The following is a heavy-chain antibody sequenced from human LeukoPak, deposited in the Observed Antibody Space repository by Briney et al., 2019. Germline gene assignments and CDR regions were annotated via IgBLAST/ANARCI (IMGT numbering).Heavy chain of an antibody. V-gene: IGHV3-21*01. CDR2: ISSSSSYI. Sequence: GGSLRLSCAASGFTFSSYSMNWVRQAPGKGLEWVSSISSSSSYIYYADSVKGRFTISRDNAKNSLYLQMNSLRAEDTAVYYCARETVVAAKQKNLTYYYYYYMDVWGKGTTVTVSS. CDR3: ARETVVAAKQKNLTYYYYYYMDV. CDR1: GFTFSSYS. D-gene: IGHD2-15*01. J-gene: IGHJ6*03.